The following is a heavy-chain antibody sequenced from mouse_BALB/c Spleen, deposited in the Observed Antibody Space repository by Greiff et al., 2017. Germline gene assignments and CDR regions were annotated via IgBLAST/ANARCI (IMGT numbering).Heavy chain of an antibody. Sequence: QVQLKESGAELAKPGASVKMSCKASGYTFTSYWMHWVKQRPGQGLEWIGYINPSTGYTEYNQKFKDKATLTADKSSSTAYMQLSSLTSEDSAVYYCARRGYRYDSAMDYWGQGTSVTVSS. CDR2: INPSTGYT. V-gene: IGHV1-7*01. CDR3: ARRGYRYDSAMDY. CDR1: GYTFTSYW. J-gene: IGHJ4*01. D-gene: IGHD2-14*01.